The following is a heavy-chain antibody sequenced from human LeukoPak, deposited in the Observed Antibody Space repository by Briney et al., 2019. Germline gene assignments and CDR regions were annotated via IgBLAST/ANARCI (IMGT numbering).Heavy chain of an antibody. CDR1: GGSISGYY. V-gene: IGHV4-59*01. Sequence: SETLSLTCTVSGGSISGYYWSWIRQPPGKGLEWIGYIYYSGSTNYNPSLKSRVTISVDTSKNQFSLKLSSVTAADTAVYYCARGAAAGGGNWFDPWGQGTLVTVSS. CDR3: ARGAAAGGGNWFDP. D-gene: IGHD6-13*01. CDR2: IYYSGST. J-gene: IGHJ5*02.